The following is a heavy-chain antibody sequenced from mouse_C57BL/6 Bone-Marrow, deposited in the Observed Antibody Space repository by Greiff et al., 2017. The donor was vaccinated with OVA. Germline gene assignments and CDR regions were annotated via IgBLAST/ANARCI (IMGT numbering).Heavy chain of an antibody. Sequence: QVQLQQSGPGLAQPSQSLSITCTVSGFSLTSYGVHWVRQSPGKGLEWLGVIWSGGSTDSTAAFISRLSISKDNSKSQVFFKMNSLQADDTAIYYCAKRGTVDPPYWYFDVWGTGTTVTVSS. CDR2: IWSGGST. CDR1: GFSLTSYG. V-gene: IGHV2-2*01. D-gene: IGHD1-1*01. CDR3: AKRGTVDPPYWYFDV. J-gene: IGHJ1*03.